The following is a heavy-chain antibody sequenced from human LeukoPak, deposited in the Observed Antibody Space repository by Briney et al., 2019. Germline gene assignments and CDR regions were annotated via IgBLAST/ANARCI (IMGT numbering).Heavy chain of an antibody. D-gene: IGHD5-24*01. Sequence: GGSLRLSCAASGFTFSNYNMNWVRQAPGKGLEWVSYISSTSSTVYYADPVKGRSTVSRDNAENSLYLQMNSLRDEDTAMFYCARVGDGYSVNYFDYWGQGTLVTVSS. J-gene: IGHJ4*02. CDR2: ISSTSSTV. CDR1: GFTFSNYN. V-gene: IGHV3-48*02. CDR3: ARVGDGYSVNYFDY.